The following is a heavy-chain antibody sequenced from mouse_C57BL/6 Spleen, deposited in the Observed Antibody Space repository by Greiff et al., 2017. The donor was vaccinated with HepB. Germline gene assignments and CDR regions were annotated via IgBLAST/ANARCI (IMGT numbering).Heavy chain of an antibody. J-gene: IGHJ3*01. CDR3: ARQTAQAMGFAY. Sequence: DVMLVESGGDLVKPGGSLKLSCAASGFTFSSYGMSWVRQTPDKRLEWVATISSGGSYTYYPDSVKGRFTISRDNAKNTLYLQMSSLKSEDTAMYYCARQTAQAMGFAYWGQGTLVTVSA. D-gene: IGHD3-2*02. V-gene: IGHV5-6*02. CDR2: ISSGGSYT. CDR1: GFTFSSYG.